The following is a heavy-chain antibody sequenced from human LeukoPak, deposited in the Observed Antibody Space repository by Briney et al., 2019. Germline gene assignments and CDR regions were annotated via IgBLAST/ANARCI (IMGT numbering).Heavy chain of an antibody. D-gene: IGHD3-22*01. CDR3: ARRTYYYDSSGYYIDY. CDR1: GYTFTSYD. CDR2: MNPNSGNT. V-gene: IGHV1-8*01. Sequence: RASVRVSCKASGYTFTSYDINWVRQAPGQGLEWMGWMNPNSGNTGYAQKFQGRVTMTRNTSISTAYMELSSLRSEDTAVYYCARRTYYYDSSGYYIDYWGQGTLVTVSS. J-gene: IGHJ4*02.